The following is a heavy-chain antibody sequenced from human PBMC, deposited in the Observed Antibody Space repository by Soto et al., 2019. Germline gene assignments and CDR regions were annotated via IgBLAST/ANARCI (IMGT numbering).Heavy chain of an antibody. J-gene: IGHJ6*02. CDR3: ATLRSTKLRGLWEDHNYDYYGMDV. CDR1: GFTFGRYW. V-gene: IGHV3-7*05. Sequence: EVQLVESGGGLVQPGGSLRLSCAASGFTFGRYWMSWVRQAPGPGLEWVANIKQDGSERYYVGSVEGRFTISRDNAKNSLYLQMSSLRAEDTAVYYCATLRSTKLRGLWEDHNYDYYGMDVWGQGTTVTVSS. D-gene: IGHD1-26*01. CDR2: IKQDGSER.